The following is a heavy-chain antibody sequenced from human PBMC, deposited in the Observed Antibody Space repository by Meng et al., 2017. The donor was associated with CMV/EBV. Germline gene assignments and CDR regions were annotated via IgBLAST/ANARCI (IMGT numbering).Heavy chain of an antibody. D-gene: IGHD5-18*01. CDR3: AHRGSYGYHGY. CDR2: IYWDDDK. CDR1: GFSRSTSGVG. Sequence: QHNLKEARPKPVKPTQTITLTCTFSGFSRSTSGVGVGWNRQPPGKALEWIAFIYWDDDKRYSPSLKSRLTITKDTYKTQVVLTMTNMDPVDTATYYCAHRGSYGYHGYWGQGTLVTVSS. J-gene: IGHJ4*02. V-gene: IGHV2-5*02.